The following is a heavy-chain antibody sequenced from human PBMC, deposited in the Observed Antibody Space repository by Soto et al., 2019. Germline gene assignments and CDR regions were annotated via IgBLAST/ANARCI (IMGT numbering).Heavy chain of an antibody. Sequence: VSCKASGYTFTSYDINWVRQATGQGLEWMGWMNPNSGNTGYAQKFQGRATMTRNTSISTAYMELSSLRGEDTAVYYCVRGGSNYASWGQGTLVTVSS. CDR1: GYTFTSYD. CDR2: MNPNSGNT. D-gene: IGHD4-4*01. V-gene: IGHV1-8*01. J-gene: IGHJ5*02. CDR3: VRGGSNYAS.